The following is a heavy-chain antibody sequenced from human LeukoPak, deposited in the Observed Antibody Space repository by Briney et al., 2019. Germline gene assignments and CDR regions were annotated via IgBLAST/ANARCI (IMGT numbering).Heavy chain of an antibody. CDR3: ARDGTTIVVVTLANYYGMDV. CDR1: GFTFSDYY. CDR2: ISSSGSTI. J-gene: IGHJ6*02. V-gene: IGHV3-11*04. D-gene: IGHD2-15*01. Sequence: PGGSLRLSCAASGFTFSDYYMSWIRQAPGKGLVWVSYISSSGSTIYYADSVKGRFTISRDNAKNSLYLQMNSLRAEDTAVYYCARDGTTIVVVTLANYYGMDVWGQGTTVTVSS.